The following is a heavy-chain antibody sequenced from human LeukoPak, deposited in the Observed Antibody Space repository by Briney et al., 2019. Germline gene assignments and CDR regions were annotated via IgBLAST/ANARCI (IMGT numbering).Heavy chain of an antibody. CDR2: IYYSGST. CDR3: ARVVVGATYNWFDP. V-gene: IGHV4-61*01. Sequence: SETLSLTCTVSGHSISSGYYWSWIRQPPGKGLEWIGYIYYSGSTNYNPSLKSRVTISVDTSKNQFSLKLSSVTAADTAVYYCARVVVGATYNWFDPWGQGTLVTVSS. J-gene: IGHJ5*02. CDR1: GHSISSGYY. D-gene: IGHD1-26*01.